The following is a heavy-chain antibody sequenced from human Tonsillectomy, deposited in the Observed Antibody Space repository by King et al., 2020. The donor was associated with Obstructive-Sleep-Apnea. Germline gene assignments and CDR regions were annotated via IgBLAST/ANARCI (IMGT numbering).Heavy chain of an antibody. CDR3: ARDKEARAVAGSRGFDY. CDR1: GYTFTSYY. CDR2: IKPSGGST. J-gene: IGHJ4*02. Sequence: VQLVQSGAEVKKPGASVKGSCKASGYTFTSYYMHLVRQAPGQGLEWMGIIKPSGGSTSYAKKFQGRVTMTRGTSTSTGYMELSSLRTEDTAVYYCARDKEARAVAGSRGFDYWGQGTLVTVSS. D-gene: IGHD6-19*01. V-gene: IGHV1-46*01.